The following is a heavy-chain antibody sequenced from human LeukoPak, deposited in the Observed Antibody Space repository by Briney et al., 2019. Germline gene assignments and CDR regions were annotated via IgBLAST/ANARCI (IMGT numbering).Heavy chain of an antibody. CDR2: IYNGGTT. J-gene: IGHJ4*02. V-gene: IGHV4-59*01. CDR1: GGSIGDYY. D-gene: IGHD6-19*01. Sequence: SETLSLTCTVSGGSIGDYYWTWIRQPPGKGLDWIGYIYNGGTTHYNPSLKGRATISVDTTYQFSLRLTSVTAADAAVYYCARLGRGWYSLHYWGQGTLVTVSS. CDR3: ARLGRGWYSLHY.